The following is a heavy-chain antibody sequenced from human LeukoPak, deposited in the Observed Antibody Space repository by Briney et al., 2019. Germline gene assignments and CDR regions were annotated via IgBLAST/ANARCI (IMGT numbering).Heavy chain of an antibody. Sequence: SETLSLTCTVSGGSISSYYWSWMRQPPGKGLEWIGYISYSGSTYYNPSPKSRLTISVDTSKNYFSLNLSSVTAADTAVYFCARAPFYGTNSRGAFEIWGQGTMVTVSS. CDR3: ARAPFYGTNSRGAFEI. J-gene: IGHJ3*02. CDR1: GGSISSYY. D-gene: IGHD4-23*01. CDR2: ISYSGST. V-gene: IGHV4-59*01.